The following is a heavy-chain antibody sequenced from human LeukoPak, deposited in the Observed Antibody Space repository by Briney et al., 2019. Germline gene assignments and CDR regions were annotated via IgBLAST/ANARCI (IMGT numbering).Heavy chain of an antibody. J-gene: IGHJ4*02. CDR1: GFTFSSYE. CDR3: ALNWVAATPALDY. V-gene: IGHV3-48*03. CDR2: ISSSGSTI. Sequence: PGGSLRLSCAASGFTFSSYEMNWVRQAPGKGLEWVSYISSSGSTIYYADSVKGRFTISRDNAKNSLYLQMNSLRADDTAVYYCALNWVAATPALDYWGQGTLVTVSS. D-gene: IGHD2-15*01.